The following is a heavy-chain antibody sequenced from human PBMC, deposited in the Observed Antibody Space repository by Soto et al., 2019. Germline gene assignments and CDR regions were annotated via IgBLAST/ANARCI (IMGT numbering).Heavy chain of an antibody. CDR2: IIPIFGTA. V-gene: IGHV1-69*06. D-gene: IGHD3-10*01. CDR1: GGTFSSYA. J-gene: IGHJ2*01. CDR3: ARDLHYYGSGSYQTTGYFDL. Sequence: QVQLVQSGAEVKKPGSSVKVSCKASGGTFSSYAISWVRQAPGQGLEWMGGIIPIFGTANYAQKFQGRVMITADKSTSTAYMELSSLRSEDTAVYYCARDLHYYGSGSYQTTGYFDLWGRGTLVTVSS.